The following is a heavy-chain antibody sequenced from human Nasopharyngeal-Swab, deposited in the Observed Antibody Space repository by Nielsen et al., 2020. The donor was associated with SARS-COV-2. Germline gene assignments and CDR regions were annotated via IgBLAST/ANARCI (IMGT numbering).Heavy chain of an antibody. Sequence: ASVKVSCKASGYTFTGYYMHWVRQAPGQGLEWMGIINPSGGSTSYAQKFQGRVTMTRDTSTSTVYMELSSLRSEDTAVYYCAREGPTVTTGEEAYGMDVWGQGTTVTVSS. J-gene: IGHJ6*02. CDR1: GYTFTGYY. V-gene: IGHV1-46*01. CDR3: AREGPTVTTGEEAYGMDV. CDR2: INPSGGST. D-gene: IGHD4-11*01.